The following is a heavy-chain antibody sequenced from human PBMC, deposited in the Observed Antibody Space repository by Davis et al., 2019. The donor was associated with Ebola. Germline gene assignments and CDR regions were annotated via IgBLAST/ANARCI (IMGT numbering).Heavy chain of an antibody. Sequence: SETLSLTCTVSGCSMDSYYWTWIRQPPRQGLEWMGSIYDTGYTTYSPSLKCRVTLSVDTSKNQFSLKLTSVTAADTAVYYCARYNWNFGGFDPWGQGTLVIVSS. J-gene: IGHJ5*02. CDR3: ARYNWNFGGFDP. D-gene: IGHD1-20*01. CDR2: IYDTGYT. V-gene: IGHV4-59*01. CDR1: GCSMDSYY.